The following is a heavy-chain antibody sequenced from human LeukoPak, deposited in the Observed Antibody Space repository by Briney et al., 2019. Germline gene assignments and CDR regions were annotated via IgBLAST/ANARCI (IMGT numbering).Heavy chain of an antibody. CDR2: IRYDGSNK. J-gene: IGHJ4*02. D-gene: IGHD1-26*01. CDR3: AKSPPSGSYYFDY. Sequence: GGSLRLSCAASGFTFSSYGMHWVRQASGKGLGWVAFIRYDGSNKYYADSVKGRFTISRDNSKNTLYLQMNSLRAEDTAVYYCAKSPPSGSYYFDYWGQGTLVTVSS. CDR1: GFTFSSYG. V-gene: IGHV3-30*02.